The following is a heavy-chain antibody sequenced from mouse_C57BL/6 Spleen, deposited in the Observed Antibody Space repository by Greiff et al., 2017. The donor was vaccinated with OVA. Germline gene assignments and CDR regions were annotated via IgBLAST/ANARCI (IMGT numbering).Heavy chain of an antibody. CDR2: IRSKSNNYAT. CDR3: VRHGYGSSYNAMDY. J-gene: IGHJ4*01. Sequence: EVQLVESGGGLVQPKGSLKLSCAASGFSFNTYAMNWVRQAPGKGLEWVARIRSKSNNYATYYADSVKDRFTISRDDSESMLYLQMNNLKTEDTAMYYCVRHGYGSSYNAMDYWGQGTSVTVSS. D-gene: IGHD1-1*01. V-gene: IGHV10-1*01. CDR1: GFSFNTYA.